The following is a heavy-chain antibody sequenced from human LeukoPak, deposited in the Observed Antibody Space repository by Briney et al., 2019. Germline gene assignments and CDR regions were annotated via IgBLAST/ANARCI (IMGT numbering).Heavy chain of an antibody. V-gene: IGHV3-23*01. CDR2: ISGSGGDI. CDR3: ARDPAGGYYYYGMDV. Sequence: GGSLRLSCAASGFTFSNYAMTWVRQAPGKGLEWVSLISGSGGDIRYADSVRGRFSISRDNSKNTLYLQMNSLRAEDTAVYYCARDPAGGYYYYGMDVWGQGTTVTVSS. J-gene: IGHJ6*02. CDR1: GFTFSNYA.